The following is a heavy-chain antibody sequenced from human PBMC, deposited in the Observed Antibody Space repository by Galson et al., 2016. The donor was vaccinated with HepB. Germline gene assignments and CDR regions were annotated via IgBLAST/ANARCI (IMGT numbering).Heavy chain of an antibody. CDR3: AGVGLYSGNYYLDY. J-gene: IGHJ4*02. Sequence: SVKVSCKASGYTFNSYGITWVRQAPGQGLEWMGWLSAYNGATNYAQNFQGRVTMTTERFTTTAYMELRSLRFDATAVDYCAGVGLYSGNYYLDYWGQGTLVSVSS. CDR2: LSAYNGAT. CDR1: GYTFNSYG. D-gene: IGHD1-1*01. V-gene: IGHV1-18*01.